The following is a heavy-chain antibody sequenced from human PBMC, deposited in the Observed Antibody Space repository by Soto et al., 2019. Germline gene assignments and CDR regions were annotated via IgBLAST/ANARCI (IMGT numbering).Heavy chain of an antibody. CDR2: LSYDGRNK. J-gene: IGHJ4*02. CDR3: AREPGSWNYDY. Sequence: QVHLLESGGGVVQPWRSLILSCAASGFTFSTYAMHWVRQAPGKGLEWVTFLSYDGRNKYYADSVKGRFTISRDNSKSTLYLHMNSLRVEDTAAYYCAREPGSWNYDYWGQGTMVTVSS. CDR1: GFTFSTYA. D-gene: IGHD1-7*01. V-gene: IGHV3-30-3*01.